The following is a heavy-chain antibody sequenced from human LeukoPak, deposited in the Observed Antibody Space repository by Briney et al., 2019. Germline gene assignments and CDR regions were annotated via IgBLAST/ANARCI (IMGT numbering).Heavy chain of an antibody. CDR2: MDPNSGNT. V-gene: IGHV1-8*01. CDR1: VYTFTSYD. D-gene: IGHD2-15*01. Sequence: GASVKVSCKASVYTFTSYDINWVRQATGQGLGWVGWMDPNSGNTGYAQKFQGRVTMTRDTSISTAYMELSSLRSEDTAVYYCARYAVVAAMNWFDPWGQGTLVIVSS. CDR3: ARYAVVAAMNWFDP. J-gene: IGHJ5*02.